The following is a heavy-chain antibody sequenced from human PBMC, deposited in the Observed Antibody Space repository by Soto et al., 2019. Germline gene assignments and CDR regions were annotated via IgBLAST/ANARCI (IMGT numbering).Heavy chain of an antibody. CDR2: MNPNSGNT. D-gene: IGHD4-17*01. Sequence: ASVKVSCKASGYTFTSYDINWVRQATGQGLEWMGWMNPNSGNTGYAQKFQGRVTMTRNTSISTAYMELSSLRSEDTAVYYCARAFRLPRYYYYMDVWGKGTTVTVSS. CDR3: ARAFRLPRYYYYMDV. J-gene: IGHJ6*03. CDR1: GYTFTSYD. V-gene: IGHV1-8*01.